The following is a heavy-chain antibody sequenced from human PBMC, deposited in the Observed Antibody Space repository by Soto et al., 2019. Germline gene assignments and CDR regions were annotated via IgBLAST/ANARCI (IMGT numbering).Heavy chain of an antibody. J-gene: IGHJ6*03. CDR1: GYSFTSYW. Sequence: GESLKISCKGSGYSFTSYWIGWVRQMPGKGLEWMGIIYPGDSGTRYSPSFQGQVTISADKSISTAYLQWSSLKASDTAMYYCARSGYCSSTSCFFYYYMDVWGKGTTVTVSS. CDR3: ARSGYCSSTSCFFYYYMDV. V-gene: IGHV5-51*01. CDR2: IYPGDSGT. D-gene: IGHD2-2*03.